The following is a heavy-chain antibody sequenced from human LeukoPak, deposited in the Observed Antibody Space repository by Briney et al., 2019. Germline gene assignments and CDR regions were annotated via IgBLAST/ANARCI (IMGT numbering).Heavy chain of an antibody. CDR2: IYYSGST. J-gene: IGHJ4*02. CDR1: GGSISSYY. V-gene: IGHV4-59*01. Sequence: SETLSLTCTVSGGSISSYYWSWIRQPPGKGLEWIGYIYYSGSTNYNPSLKSRVTISVDTSKNQFSLKLSSVTAADTAVYYCARQLYSSGWYGFDYWGQETLVTVSS. CDR3: ARQLYSSGWYGFDY. D-gene: IGHD6-19*01.